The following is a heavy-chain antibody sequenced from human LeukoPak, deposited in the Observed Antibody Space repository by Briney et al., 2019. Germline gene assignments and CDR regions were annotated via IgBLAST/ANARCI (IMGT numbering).Heavy chain of an antibody. V-gene: IGHV3-9*01. Sequence: GGSLRLSCAGSGFIFNNYAMHWVRQPPGKGLEWVSGISWNSGSIDYADSVKGRFTISRDNAQNLLYLQMNSLRAEDTAVYYCTRMYDSGSFAFYWGQGTLVTVSS. CDR1: GFIFNNYA. D-gene: IGHD3-10*01. CDR3: TRMYDSGSFAFY. CDR2: ISWNSGSI. J-gene: IGHJ4*02.